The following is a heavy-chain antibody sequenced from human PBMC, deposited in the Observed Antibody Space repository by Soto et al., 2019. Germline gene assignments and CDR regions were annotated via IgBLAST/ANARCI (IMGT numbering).Heavy chain of an antibody. J-gene: IGHJ6*02. V-gene: IGHV3-11*06. CDR1: GFTFSDYY. D-gene: IGHD2-15*01. Sequence: QVQLVESGGGLVKPGGSLRLSCAASGFTFSDYYMSWIRQAPGKGLEWVSYISSSSSYTNYADSVKGQFTISRDNAKNSLYLQMNSLRAEDTAVYYCASDCSGGSCPSYGMDVWGQGTTVTVSS. CDR3: ASDCSGGSCPSYGMDV. CDR2: ISSSSSYT.